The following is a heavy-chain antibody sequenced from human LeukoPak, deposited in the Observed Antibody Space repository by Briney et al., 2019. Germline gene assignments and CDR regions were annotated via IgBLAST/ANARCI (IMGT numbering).Heavy chain of an antibody. CDR2: IIPIFGTA. V-gene: IGHV1-69*01. CDR3: ARWYNWNYVAYFDY. Sequence: SVKVSCKASGGTFSSYAISWVRQAPGQGLEWMGGIIPIFGTANYAQKFQGRVTITADESTSTAYMELSSLGSEDTAVYYCARWYNWNYVAYFDYWGQGTLVTVSS. D-gene: IGHD1-7*01. J-gene: IGHJ4*02. CDR1: GGTFSSYA.